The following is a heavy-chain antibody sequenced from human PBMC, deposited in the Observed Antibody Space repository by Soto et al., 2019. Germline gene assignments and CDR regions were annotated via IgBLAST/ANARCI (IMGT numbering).Heavy chain of an antibody. Sequence: TPVKPSSKASGGALSSNAISWAQQAPGQGLEWMGGIIPIFGTANYAQKFQGRVTITADESTSTAYMELSSLRSEDTAVYYCAGVEGQWELVYYGMDVWGQGTTVTVSS. D-gene: IGHD1-26*01. V-gene: IGHV1-69*13. CDR1: GGALSSNA. CDR3: AGVEGQWELVYYGMDV. J-gene: IGHJ6*02. CDR2: IIPIFGTA.